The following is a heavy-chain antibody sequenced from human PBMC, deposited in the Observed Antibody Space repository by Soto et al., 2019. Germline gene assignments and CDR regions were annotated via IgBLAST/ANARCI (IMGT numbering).Heavy chain of an antibody. D-gene: IGHD3-10*01. CDR1: GFTFNNYA. V-gene: IGHV3-23*01. J-gene: IGHJ4*02. CDR3: AKGRGGSGSLTPRVDF. CDR2: ISGGGDTT. Sequence: EVQLLESGGGLVQPGGSLRLSCAASGFTFNNYAMTWVRQAPGKGLEWVSAISGGGDTTSYADSVKGRFTVSRDGSKNTLDLQMSSLRADATALYYCAKGRGGSGSLTPRVDFWGKGTLVTVSS.